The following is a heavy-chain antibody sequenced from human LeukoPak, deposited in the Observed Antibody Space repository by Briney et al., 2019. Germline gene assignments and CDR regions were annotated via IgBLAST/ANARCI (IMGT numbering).Heavy chain of an antibody. CDR2: IYPNSGGT. V-gene: IGHV1-2*02. CDR3: ARDNDSRDPPHFDY. J-gene: IGHJ4*02. D-gene: IGHD3-16*01. CDR1: GYTFTDYY. Sequence: ASVKVSCKASGYTFTDYYMHWVRQAPGQGLEWMGWIYPNSGGTNYAQKFQGRVTMTRDTSIRTAYMELSSLRSEDTAVYYCARDNDSRDPPHFDYWGQGTLVTVSS.